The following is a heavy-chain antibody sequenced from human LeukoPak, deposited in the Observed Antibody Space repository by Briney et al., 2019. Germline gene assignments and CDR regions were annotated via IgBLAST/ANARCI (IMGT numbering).Heavy chain of an antibody. CDR2: IYTSGST. CDR3: VRPNQTFQYYCSGNYAVIRWFDP. CDR1: GGSISSYY. V-gene: IGHV4-4*07. J-gene: IGHJ5*02. D-gene: IGHD3-10*01. Sequence: SETLSLTCTVSGGSISSYYWSWIRQPAGKGLEWIGHIYTSGSTKYNPSLKSRVTMSVDTSKNQFSLTLSSVTTADTPVYCCVRPNQTFQYYCSGNYAVIRWFDPSGQGDLVTVSS.